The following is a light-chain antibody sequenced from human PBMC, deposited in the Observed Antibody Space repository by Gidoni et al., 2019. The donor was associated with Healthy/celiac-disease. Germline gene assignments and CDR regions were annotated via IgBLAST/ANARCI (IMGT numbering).Light chain of an antibody. CDR1: QSVSSY. V-gene: IGKV3-11*01. CDR3: QQRSNLLT. Sequence: EIVLTQSPATLSLSPGERATLSCRASQSVSSYLAWYQQQPGQAPRLLIYDASNRATVIPARFSGSGSGTDFTLTISSLEPEDFAVYYCQQRSNLLTFXGXTKVEIK. CDR2: DAS. J-gene: IGKJ4*01.